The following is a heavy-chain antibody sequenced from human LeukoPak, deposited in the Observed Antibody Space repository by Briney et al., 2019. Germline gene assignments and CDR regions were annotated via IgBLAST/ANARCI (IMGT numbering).Heavy chain of an antibody. CDR2: ISGSGGST. Sequence: GGSLRLSCAASGFTFSSYGMSWVRQAPGKGLEWVSAISGSGGSTYYADSVKDRFTISRDNSKNTLYLQMNSLRAEDTAVYYCAKILGYSYGPNWFDPWGQGTLVTVSS. CDR3: AKILGYSYGPNWFDP. V-gene: IGHV3-23*01. J-gene: IGHJ5*02. CDR1: GFTFSSYG. D-gene: IGHD5-18*01.